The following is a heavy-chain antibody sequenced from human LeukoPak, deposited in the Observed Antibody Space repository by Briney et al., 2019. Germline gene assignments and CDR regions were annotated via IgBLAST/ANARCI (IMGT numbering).Heavy chain of an antibody. D-gene: IGHD3-10*01. Sequence: ASVKVSCKANGYTFTSYDMHWVRQATGQGLEWMGLVNPSSGYTDYEQKFWGGVTLTRENSISKAYMALNNLRAESSALYYCPRTVMVRRHGFDYWPQGTLVTVCS. CDR3: PRTVMVRRHGFDY. J-gene: IGHJ4*02. CDR2: VNPSSGYT. CDR1: GYTFTSYD. V-gene: IGHV1-8*01.